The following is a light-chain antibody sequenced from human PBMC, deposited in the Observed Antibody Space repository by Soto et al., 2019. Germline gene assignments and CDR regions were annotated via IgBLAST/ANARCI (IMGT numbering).Light chain of an antibody. J-gene: IGLJ2*01. CDR1: GSNIGSNH. Sequence: QAVVTQPPSASGTPGQKVTISCSGSGSNIGSNHVYWYQQIPGAAPKLLIYTNNQRPSGVPDRFSGSKSGTSASLAISGLRSEDEADYYCAAWDDSLSVVVFGGGTKVTVL. CDR3: AAWDDSLSVVV. CDR2: TNN. V-gene: IGLV1-47*01.